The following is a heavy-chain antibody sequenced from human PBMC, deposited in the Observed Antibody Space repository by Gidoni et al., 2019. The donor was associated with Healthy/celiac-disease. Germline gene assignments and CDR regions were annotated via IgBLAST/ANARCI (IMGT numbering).Heavy chain of an antibody. D-gene: IGHD4-17*01. J-gene: IGHJ6*02. CDR2: ISYDGSNK. CDR3: ARDPTVSGDYYYGMDV. V-gene: IGHV3-30-3*01. Sequence: QVQLVESGGGVVQPGRSLRLSCAASGFTFSSYAMHWVRQAPGKGLEWVAVISYDGSNKYYADSVKGRFTISRDNSKNTLYLQMNSLRAEDTAVYYCARDPTVSGDYYYGMDVWGQGTTVTVSS. CDR1: GFTFSSYA.